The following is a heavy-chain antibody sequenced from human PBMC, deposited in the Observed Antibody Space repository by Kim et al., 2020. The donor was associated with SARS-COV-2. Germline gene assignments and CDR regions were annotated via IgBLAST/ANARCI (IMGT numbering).Heavy chain of an antibody. Sequence: SVKVSCKASGGTFSSYAISWVRQAPGQGLEWMGGIIPIFGTANYAQKFQGRVTITADESTSTAYMELSSLRSEDTAVYYCATSSRDGYSRGAFDIWGQGTMVTVSS. J-gene: IGHJ3*02. CDR2: IIPIFGTA. CDR3: ATSSRDGYSRGAFDI. V-gene: IGHV1-69*13. CDR1: GGTFSSYA. D-gene: IGHD5-18*01.